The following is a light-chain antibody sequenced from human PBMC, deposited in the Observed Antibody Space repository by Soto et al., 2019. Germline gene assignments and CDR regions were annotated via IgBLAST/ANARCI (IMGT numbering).Light chain of an antibody. Sequence: QSVLTQPASVSGSPGQSITISCTGTSSDAGGYNYVSWYQQHPGKAPKLMIYDVSNRLSGVSNRFSGSKSGNTASLTISGLQAEDEADYYCSSYTSSSTVVFGGGTKLTVL. CDR3: SSYTSSSTVV. CDR2: DVS. CDR1: SSDAGGYNY. J-gene: IGLJ2*01. V-gene: IGLV2-14*01.